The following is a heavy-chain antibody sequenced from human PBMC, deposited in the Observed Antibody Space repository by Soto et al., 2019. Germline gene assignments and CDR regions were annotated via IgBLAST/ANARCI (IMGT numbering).Heavy chain of an antibody. J-gene: IGHJ5*02. Sequence: EVQLVESGGGLAQPGGSLRLSCLTSGDTLSGHWMHWVRQSPGKGLEWVAGLNSDGTTTIYADTVKCRFTISRDNRKNTVYLQMDSLRVEDTAVYSCTGLFYYSTWGQGILVTVSS. CDR1: GDTLSGHW. CDR2: LNSDGTTT. CDR3: TGLFYYST. V-gene: IGHV3-74*01. D-gene: IGHD3-10*01.